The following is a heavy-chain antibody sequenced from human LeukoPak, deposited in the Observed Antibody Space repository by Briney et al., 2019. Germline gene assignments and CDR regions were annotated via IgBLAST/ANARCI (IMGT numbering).Heavy chain of an antibody. Sequence: GGSLRLSCAASGFTFSSYGMHWVRQAPGKGLEWVAVISYDGSNKYYADSVKGRFTISRDNSKNTLYLQMNSLRAEDTAMYYCAKNTAMVTGENWFDPWGQGTLVTVSS. D-gene: IGHD5-18*01. V-gene: IGHV3-30*18. CDR1: GFTFSSYG. CDR2: ISYDGSNK. CDR3: AKNTAMVTGENWFDP. J-gene: IGHJ5*02.